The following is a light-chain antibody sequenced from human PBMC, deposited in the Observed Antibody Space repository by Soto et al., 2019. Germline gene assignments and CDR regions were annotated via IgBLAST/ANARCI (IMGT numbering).Light chain of an antibody. CDR2: AAS. V-gene: IGKV1-5*01. CDR3: QQSYTRPTT. Sequence: DIPMTQSPSTLSASVGDRVTITCRASQSVSIWLAWYQQKPGKAPRLLIYAASSLQSGVPSRFSGSGSGTDFTLTVNSLQAEDFATYYCQQSYTRPTTFGQGTRLEIK. CDR1: QSVSIW. J-gene: IGKJ5*01.